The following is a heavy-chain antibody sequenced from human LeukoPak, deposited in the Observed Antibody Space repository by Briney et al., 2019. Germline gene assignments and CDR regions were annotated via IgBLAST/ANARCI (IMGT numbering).Heavy chain of an antibody. J-gene: IGHJ4*02. D-gene: IGHD5-24*01. Sequence: GESLKISCKGYGYSFTSYWIGWVRQMHGKGLEWMGIIYPGDSDTRYSPSFQGQVTVSADKSISTAYLQWSSLKASDTAMYYCARLEDGSKICLYADYWGPGTLVTVSS. CDR3: ARLEDGSKICLYADY. CDR1: GYSFTSYW. CDR2: IYPGDSDT. V-gene: IGHV5-51*01.